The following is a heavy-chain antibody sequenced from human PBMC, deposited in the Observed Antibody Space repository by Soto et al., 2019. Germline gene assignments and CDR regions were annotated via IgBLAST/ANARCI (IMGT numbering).Heavy chain of an antibody. Sequence: EVQLVESGGGLVQPGGSLRLSCAASGFTVSSNYMSWVRQAPGKGLEWVSVIYSGDSTYYADSVKGRCTISRDNTKNTLYLQMNSLRAEDTAVYYCASVDYIWGSYRSDAFDIWGQGTMVTVSS. V-gene: IGHV3-66*01. CDR1: GFTVSSNY. J-gene: IGHJ3*02. CDR3: ASVDYIWGSYRSDAFDI. D-gene: IGHD3-16*02. CDR2: IYSGDST.